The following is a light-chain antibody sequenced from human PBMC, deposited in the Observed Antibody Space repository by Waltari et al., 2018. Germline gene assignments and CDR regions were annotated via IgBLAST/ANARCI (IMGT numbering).Light chain of an antibody. J-gene: IGLJ2*01. Sequence: SYELTQPPSVSVSPGQTASISCSGDELGDKYACWYRQKPGQSPVLVLYQDTKRPSGIPWRFSGSNAGITAPLTIRGTQPVDEADYYCQAWDNFTVAFGGGTKLSVL. V-gene: IGLV3-1*01. CDR2: QDT. CDR1: ELGDKY. CDR3: QAWDNFTVA.